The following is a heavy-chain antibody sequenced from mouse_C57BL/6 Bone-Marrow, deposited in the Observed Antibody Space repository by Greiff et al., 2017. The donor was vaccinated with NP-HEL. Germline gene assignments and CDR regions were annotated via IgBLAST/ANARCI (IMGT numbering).Heavy chain of an antibody. CDR1: GYTFTSYG. CDR2: IYPRSGNT. CDR3: ARYYYEDYYAMDY. J-gene: IGHJ4*01. D-gene: IGHD1-1*01. V-gene: IGHV1-81*01. Sequence: VHLVESGAELARPGASVKLSCKASGYTFTSYGISWVKQRTGQGLEWIGEIYPRSGNTYYNEKFKGKATLTADKSSSTAYMELRSLTSEDSAVYFCARYYYEDYYAMDYWGQGTSVTVSS.